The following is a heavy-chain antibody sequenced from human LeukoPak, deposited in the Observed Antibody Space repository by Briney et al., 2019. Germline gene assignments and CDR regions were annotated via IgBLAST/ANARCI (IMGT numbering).Heavy chain of an antibody. J-gene: IGHJ4*02. CDR3: ARHDYGGNSPFDY. CDR2: IYYSGST. V-gene: IGHV4-59*08. D-gene: IGHD4-23*01. Sequence: SETLSPTCTVSGGSISSYYWSWIRQPPGKGLEWIGYIYYSGSTNYNPSLKSRVTISVGPSKNQFSLKLSSVTAADTAVYYCARHDYGGNSPFDYWGQGTLVTVSS. CDR1: GGSISSYY.